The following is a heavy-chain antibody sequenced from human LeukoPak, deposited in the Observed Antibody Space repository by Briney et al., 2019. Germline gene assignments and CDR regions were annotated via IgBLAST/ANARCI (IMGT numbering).Heavy chain of an antibody. J-gene: IGHJ4*02. CDR2: ISSSSSNI. Sequence: GGSLRLSCAASGFTFSRYSMNWVRQAPGKGLEWVSYISSSSSNIYYADSVKGRFTISRDNAKSSVYLQMNSLRDEDTAVYYCARGYDFDYWGQGTLVTVSS. V-gene: IGHV3-48*02. D-gene: IGHD3-3*01. CDR1: GFTFSRYS. CDR3: ARGYDFDY.